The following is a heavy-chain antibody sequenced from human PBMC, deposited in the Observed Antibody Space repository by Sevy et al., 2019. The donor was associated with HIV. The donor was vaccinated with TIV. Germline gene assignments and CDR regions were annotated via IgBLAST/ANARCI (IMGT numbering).Heavy chain of an antibody. CDR2: IYSGGST. Sequence: GGSLRLSFAASGFTVSSNYMSWVRQAPGKGLEWVSVIYSGGSTYYADSVKGRFTISRDNSKNTLYLQMNSLRAEDTAVYYCARSRYCGGDCYFDYWGQGTLVTVSS. CDR1: GFTVSSNY. V-gene: IGHV3-53*01. CDR3: ARSRYCGGDCYFDY. J-gene: IGHJ4*02. D-gene: IGHD2-21*02.